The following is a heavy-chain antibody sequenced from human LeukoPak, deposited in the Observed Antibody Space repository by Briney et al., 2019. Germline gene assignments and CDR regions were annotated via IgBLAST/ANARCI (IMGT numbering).Heavy chain of an antibody. CDR1: GFTFSSYG. J-gene: IGHJ5*02. D-gene: IGHD2-2*01. V-gene: IGHV3-33*01. CDR3: ARDHGSWKAGYCSSTSCQALDP. Sequence: GGSLRLSCAASGFTFSSYGMHWVRQAPGKGLEWVAVIWYDGSNKYYADSVKGRFTISRDNSKNTLYLQMNSLRAEDTVVYYCARDHGSWKAGYCSSTSCQALDPWGQGTLVTVSS. CDR2: IWYDGSNK.